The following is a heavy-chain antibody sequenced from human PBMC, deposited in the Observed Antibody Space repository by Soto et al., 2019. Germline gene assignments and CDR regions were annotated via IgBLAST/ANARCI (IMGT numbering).Heavy chain of an antibody. CDR3: ARDRYSKGWFDP. J-gene: IGHJ5*02. CDR2: INSDGSST. D-gene: IGHD4-4*01. CDR1: GFTFSSYW. V-gene: IGHV3-74*01. Sequence: EVQLVESGGGLVQPGGSLRLSCAASGFTFSSYWMHWVRQAPGKGLVWVSRINSDGSSTSYADSVKGRFTISRDNAKNTVSLQMNSLRAEDTAVYYCARDRYSKGWFDPWGQGTLVTVSS.